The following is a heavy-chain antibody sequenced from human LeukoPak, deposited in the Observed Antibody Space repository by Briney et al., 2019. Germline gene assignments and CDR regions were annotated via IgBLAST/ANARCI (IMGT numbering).Heavy chain of an antibody. CDR2: IYHSGST. CDR3: ARADYYGSGNYRYYYYMDV. CDR1: GGSISSSNW. V-gene: IGHV4-4*02. D-gene: IGHD3-10*01. Sequence: SGTLSLTCAVSGGSISSSNWWSWVRQPPGKGLEWIGEIYHSGSTNYNPSLKSRVTISVDKSKNQFSLKLSSVTAADTAVYYCARADYYGSGNYRYYYYMDVWGKGTTVTVSS. J-gene: IGHJ6*03.